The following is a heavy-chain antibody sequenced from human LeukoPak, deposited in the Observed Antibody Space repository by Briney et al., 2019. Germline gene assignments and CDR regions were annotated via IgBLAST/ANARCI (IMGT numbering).Heavy chain of an antibody. Sequence: GGSLRLSCAASGFTFDDYAMHWVRQAPGKGLEWVSGISWNSGSIGYADSVKGRFTISRDNAKNSLYLQMNSLRAEDTALYHCARVLVPAAIGSVDYWGQGTLVTVSS. D-gene: IGHD2-2*02. CDR1: GFTFDDYA. J-gene: IGHJ4*02. CDR2: ISWNSGSI. V-gene: IGHV3-9*01. CDR3: ARVLVPAAIGSVDY.